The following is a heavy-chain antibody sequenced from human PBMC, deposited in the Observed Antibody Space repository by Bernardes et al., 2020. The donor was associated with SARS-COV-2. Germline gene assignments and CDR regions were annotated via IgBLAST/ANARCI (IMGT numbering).Heavy chain of an antibody. CDR1: GFTFDDYA. D-gene: IGHD2-15*01. CDR3: ANHPGGAVAL. V-gene: IGHV3-9*01. J-gene: IGHJ2*01. CDR2: ISWNSGSI. Sequence: GGSLRLSCAASGFTFDDYAMHWVRQAPGKGLEWVSGISWNSGSIGYADSVKGRFTISRDNAKNSLYLQMNSLRAEDTALYYCANHPGGAVALWGRGTLVTVST.